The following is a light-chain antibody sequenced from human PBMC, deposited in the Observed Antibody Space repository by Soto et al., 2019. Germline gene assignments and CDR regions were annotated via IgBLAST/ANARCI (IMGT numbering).Light chain of an antibody. Sequence: EIVMTQSPATLSVSPGERATLSCRASQSVSSNLAWYQQKPGQVPKLLIYGASTMATGIPARFSGSGSGTEFTLTISSLQSEDFAVYYCQQYNNWPPLWTFGQGTKVEIK. CDR3: QQYNNWPPLWT. CDR1: QSVSSN. V-gene: IGKV3-15*01. CDR2: GAS. J-gene: IGKJ1*01.